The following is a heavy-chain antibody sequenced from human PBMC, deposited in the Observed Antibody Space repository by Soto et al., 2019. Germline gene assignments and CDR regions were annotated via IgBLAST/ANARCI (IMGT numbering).Heavy chain of an antibody. J-gene: IGHJ4*02. CDR3: ARYNSYAIDY. Sequence: SETLSLTCTVSGTSISSYYWSWIRQPPGKGLEWIANIHYTGTTNYNPSLASRVTLSVDTSKNQFSLKMTSVTAADRAMYFCARYNSYAIDYWGRGTLVTVSS. D-gene: IGHD2-8*01. V-gene: IGHV4-59*01. CDR1: GTSISSYY. CDR2: IHYTGTT.